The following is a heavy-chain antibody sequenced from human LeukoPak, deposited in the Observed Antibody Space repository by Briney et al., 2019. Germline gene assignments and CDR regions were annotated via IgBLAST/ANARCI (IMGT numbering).Heavy chain of an antibody. V-gene: IGHV3-33*06. CDR1: GFIFSSHN. CDR2: VWYDGIKN. D-gene: IGHD1-1*01. J-gene: IGHJ4*02. Sequence: GSSLRLSCAASGFIFSSHNMHWVRQAPGKGLEWLAVVWYDGIKNVFADSVKGRFTLSRDNSNNTLFMQINSLRVEDTAVYYCAKDRIGTWSFDYWGQGTLVTVSS. CDR3: AKDRIGTWSFDY.